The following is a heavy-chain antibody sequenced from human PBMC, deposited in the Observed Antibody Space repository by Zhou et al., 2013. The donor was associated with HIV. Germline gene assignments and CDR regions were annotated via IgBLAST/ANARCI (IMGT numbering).Heavy chain of an antibody. D-gene: IGHD4-17*01. CDR3: AKDHGDPHTGYYFDY. Sequence: QVQLLQSGAEVKAWVLGEGPLQGCWRPLPVDMESIGCGRPLGQGLEWVGRIIPVIGAAQHAQKFQGRVTITSDKSTTTAYLELSNLRSDDTAVYFCAKDHGDPHTGYYFDYWGQGALVTVSS. V-gene: IGHV1-69*04. J-gene: IGHJ4*02. CDR1: RPLPVDM. CDR2: IIPVIGAA.